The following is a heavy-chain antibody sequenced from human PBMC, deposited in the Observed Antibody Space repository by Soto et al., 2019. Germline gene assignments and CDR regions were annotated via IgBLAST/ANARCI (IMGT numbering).Heavy chain of an antibody. CDR1: GYTLSDYS. CDR2: FGTSRKYI. D-gene: IGHD7-27*01. V-gene: IGHV3-48*02. Sequence: GGSLRLSCVASGYTLSDYSMNWVRQAPGKGLEWVSYFGTSRKYIYYADSVRGRFTISRDDAKNSLDLQLNSLRDEGTAMYYCVRDSVWAVDIGGQGTMVTVS. J-gene: IGHJ3*02. CDR3: VRDSVWAVDI.